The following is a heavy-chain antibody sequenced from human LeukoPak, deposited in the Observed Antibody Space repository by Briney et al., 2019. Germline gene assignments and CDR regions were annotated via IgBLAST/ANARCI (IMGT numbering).Heavy chain of an antibody. D-gene: IGHD3-3*01. Sequence: GGSLRLSCAASGFTFDDYGMSWVRQAPGKGLEWVSGINWNGGSTGYADSVKGRFTISRDNAVNSLYLQMNSLRAEDTAMYYCARDSRMNYYASWGRGTLVTVSS. J-gene: IGHJ5*02. CDR2: INWNGGST. V-gene: IGHV3-20*04. CDR1: GFTFDDYG. CDR3: ARDSRMNYYAS.